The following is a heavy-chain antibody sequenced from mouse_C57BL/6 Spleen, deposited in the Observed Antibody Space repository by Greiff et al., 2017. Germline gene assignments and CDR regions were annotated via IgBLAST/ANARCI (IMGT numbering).Heavy chain of an antibody. CDR1: GYAFSSYW. V-gene: IGHV1-64*01. Sequence: VQLQQSGAELVKPGASVKISCKASGYAFSSYWMNWVKQRPGKGLEWIGQIYPNSGSTNYNEKFKSKATLTVDKSSSTAYMQLSSLTSEDSAVYYCARLLWLRRYFDYWGQGTTLTVSS. CDR2: IYPNSGST. J-gene: IGHJ2*01. D-gene: IGHD2-2*01. CDR3: ARLLWLRRYFDY.